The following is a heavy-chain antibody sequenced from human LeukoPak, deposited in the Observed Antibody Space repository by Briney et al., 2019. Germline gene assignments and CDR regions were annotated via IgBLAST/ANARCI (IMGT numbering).Heavy chain of an antibody. J-gene: IGHJ5*01. CDR2: ISTYNGDT. CDR1: GYTLKNFG. V-gene: IGHV1-18*04. D-gene: IGHD6-19*01. Sequence: ASLKLNCKASGYTLKNFGIIWLQQASGQGLDLIRLISTYNGDTKHAQKVQGRLTLTADASTSTAYMELRGLRSDDTAVYYCARDPSNTSGWYIWFGFWGQGTLVTVSS. CDR3: ARDPSNTSGWYIWFGF.